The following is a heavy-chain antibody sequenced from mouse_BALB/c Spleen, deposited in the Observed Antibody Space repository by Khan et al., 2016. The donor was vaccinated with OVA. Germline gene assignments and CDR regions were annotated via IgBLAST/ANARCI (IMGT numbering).Heavy chain of an antibody. CDR1: GFTFSSYG. D-gene: IGHD1-1*01. CDR3: ATSYFYGYYFDY. CDR2: ISGYSNTI. V-gene: IGHV5-17*02. Sequence: EVELVESGGGLVQPGGSRKLSCAASGFTFSSYGMHWVRQAPEKGLEWIAYISGYSNTIYYADTVKGRFTISRDNPKNTLFLQMTSLMSEDTARYYCATSYFYGYYFDYWGPGTPLTVSS. J-gene: IGHJ2*01.